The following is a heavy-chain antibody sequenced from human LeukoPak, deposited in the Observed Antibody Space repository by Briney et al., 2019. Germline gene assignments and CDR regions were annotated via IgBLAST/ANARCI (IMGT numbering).Heavy chain of an antibody. V-gene: IGHV3-74*03. CDR1: GFTFSGHW. CDR3: AKDERIAAAGTFWD. CDR2: INEDGSDS. Sequence: GGSLRLSCIASGFTFSGHWIHWVRQAPGMGLVWVSRINEDGSDSMYAESVKGRFTISRDNTKNTVYLQMNSLRAEDTALYYCAKDERIAAAGTFWDWGQGTLVAVSS. J-gene: IGHJ4*02. D-gene: IGHD6-13*01.